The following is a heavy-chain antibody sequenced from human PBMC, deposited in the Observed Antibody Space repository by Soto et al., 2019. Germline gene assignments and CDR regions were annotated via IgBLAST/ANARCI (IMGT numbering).Heavy chain of an antibody. J-gene: IGHJ5*02. CDR3: XXXXXXXXLDP. CDR2: ISAYNGNT. Sequence: QVQLVQSGAEVKKPGASVKVSCKASGYTFTSYGIXXXXXXXXXGLEWMGWISAYNGNTNYAQKLQGRVTMTTDTXXXXXXXXXXXXXXXXXXXXXXXXXXXXXXLDPWGQGTLVTVSS. CDR1: GYTFTSYG. V-gene: IGHV1-18*01.